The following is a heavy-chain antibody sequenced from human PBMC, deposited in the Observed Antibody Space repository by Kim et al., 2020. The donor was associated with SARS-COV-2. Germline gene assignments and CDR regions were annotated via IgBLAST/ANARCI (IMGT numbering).Heavy chain of an antibody. J-gene: IGHJ4*02. V-gene: IGHV3-9*01. CDR1: GFTFRGYA. CDR2: ISCNSDSK. CDR3: VKDLDNSGWYGAGGFDY. D-gene: IGHD6-19*01. Sequence: GGSLRLSCAASGFTFRGYAMHWVRQAPGKGLQWVSTISCNSDSKGYADSVKGRFTISRDNAKNSVHLQMNSLRPEDTALYYCVKDLDNSGWYGAGGFDYWGQGTLVTVSS.